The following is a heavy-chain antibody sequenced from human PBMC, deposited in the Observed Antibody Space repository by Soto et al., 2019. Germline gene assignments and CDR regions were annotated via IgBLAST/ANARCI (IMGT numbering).Heavy chain of an antibody. V-gene: IGHV4-59*08. J-gene: IGHJ4*02. CDR1: GGSISSYY. CDR2: IYYSGST. Sequence: SETLSLTCTVSGGSISSYYWSWIRQPPGKGLEWIGYIYYSGSTNYNPSLKSRVTISVDTSKNQFSLKLSSVTAADTAVYYCARRDSAQGILDYWGQGTLVTVSS. D-gene: IGHD3-22*01. CDR3: ARRDSAQGILDY.